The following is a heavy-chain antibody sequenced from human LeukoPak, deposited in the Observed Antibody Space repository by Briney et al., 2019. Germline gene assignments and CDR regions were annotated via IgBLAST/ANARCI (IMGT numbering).Heavy chain of an antibody. Sequence: ASVKVSCKASGYTFTSYDINWVRQATGQGLEWMGWMNPNSGNTGYVQKFQGRVTMTRNTSISTAYMELSSLRSEDTAVYYCARGSYYYYGMDVWGQGTTVTVSS. CDR1: GYTFTSYD. J-gene: IGHJ6*02. CDR2: MNPNSGNT. V-gene: IGHV1-8*01. CDR3: ARGSYYYYGMDV.